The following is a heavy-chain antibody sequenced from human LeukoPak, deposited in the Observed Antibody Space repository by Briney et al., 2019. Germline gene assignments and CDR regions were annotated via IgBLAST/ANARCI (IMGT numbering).Heavy chain of an antibody. CDR3: ARAGYSSGYDILTGYYGGLNFDY. J-gene: IGHJ4*02. V-gene: IGHV3-74*01. Sequence: PGGSLRLSCAASGFIFSSYWMHWVRQAPGKGLVWVSRINSDGSSTSYADSVKGRLTISRDNAENSLYLQMNSLRAEDTAVYYCARAGYSSGYDILTGYYGGLNFDYWGQGTLVTVSS. D-gene: IGHD3-9*01. CDR2: INSDGSST. CDR1: GFIFSSYW.